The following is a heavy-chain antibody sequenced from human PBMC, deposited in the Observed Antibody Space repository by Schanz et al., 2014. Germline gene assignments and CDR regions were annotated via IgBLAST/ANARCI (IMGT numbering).Heavy chain of an antibody. CDR2: VNHIGYT. CDR1: GGSFSGYW. Sequence: QVQLQQWGAGLLKPSETLSLTCAFSGGSFSGYWWTWVRQPPGRGLEWIGEVNHIGYTNYNPSLTSRVTISVDMSKSQFSRRLSSLTAADTAAYYCATWSGTRLFDNWGQGTPVTVSS. J-gene: IGHJ4*02. V-gene: IGHV4-34*01. D-gene: IGHD1-7*01. CDR3: ATWSGTRLFDN.